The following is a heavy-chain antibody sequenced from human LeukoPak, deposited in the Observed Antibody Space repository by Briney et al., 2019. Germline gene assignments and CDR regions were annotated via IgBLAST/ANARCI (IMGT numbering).Heavy chain of an antibody. CDR3: ARDPTSCTTTRCYDRNFDY. Sequence: ASVKVSCKASGGTFSSYAISWVRQAPGQGLEWMGWISAYNGNTNYAQKLQGRVTMTTDTSTSTAYMELRSLRSDDTAVYYCARDPTSCTTTRCYDRNFDYWGQGTLVTVSS. J-gene: IGHJ4*02. V-gene: IGHV1-18*01. D-gene: IGHD2-2*01. CDR1: GGTFSSYA. CDR2: ISAYNGNT.